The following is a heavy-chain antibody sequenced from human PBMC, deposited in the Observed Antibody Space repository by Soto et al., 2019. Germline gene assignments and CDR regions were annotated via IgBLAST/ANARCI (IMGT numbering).Heavy chain of an antibody. V-gene: IGHV4-59*12. Sequence: PSETLSLTCTVSGGSISSYYWSWIRQPPGKGLEWIGYIYYSGSTNYNPSLKSRVTISVDRSKNQISLKLTSVTAADTAVYYCARDPHSGIAVTGSHYWGQGTLVTVSS. J-gene: IGHJ4*02. CDR1: GGSISSYY. D-gene: IGHD6-19*01. CDR3: ARDPHSGIAVTGSHY. CDR2: IYYSGST.